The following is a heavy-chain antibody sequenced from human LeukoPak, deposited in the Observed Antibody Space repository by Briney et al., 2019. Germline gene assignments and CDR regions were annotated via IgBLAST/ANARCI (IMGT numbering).Heavy chain of an antibody. V-gene: IGHV3-23*01. CDR3: AKVHGDSTVVTLAFDY. CDR1: GFTFSSYA. D-gene: IGHD4-23*01. CDR2: IGGSGRST. J-gene: IGHJ4*02. Sequence: GGSLRLSCAASGFTFSSYAMSWVRQAPGKGLEWVSAIGGSGRSTYYADSVKGRFTISRDNSKNTLYLQMNSLRAEDTALYYCAKVHGDSTVVTLAFDYWGQGTLVTVSS.